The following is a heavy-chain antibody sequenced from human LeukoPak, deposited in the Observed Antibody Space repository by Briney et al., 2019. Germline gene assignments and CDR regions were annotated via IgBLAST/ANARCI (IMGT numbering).Heavy chain of an antibody. CDR3: ARDDFEYSVHYGMDV. CDR2: VHRSGDT. J-gene: IGHJ6*02. Sequence: AETLSLTCSVSGGSISSYYWSWIRQPAGKGLEWIGRVHRSGDTNYNPSLKSRLTMSVETSKNQISLRLRSVSAADTAVYYCARDDFEYSVHYGMDVWGQGTTVTVSS. D-gene: IGHD3-9*01. V-gene: IGHV4-4*07. CDR1: GGSISSYY.